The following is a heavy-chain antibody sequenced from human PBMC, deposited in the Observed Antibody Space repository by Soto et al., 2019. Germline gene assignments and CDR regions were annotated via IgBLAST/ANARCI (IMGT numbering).Heavy chain of an antibody. CDR3: AKAPYYGSGTYWGGFDY. J-gene: IGHJ4*02. Sequence: SQTLSLTCAISGDSVSSNSAAWNWIRQSPSRGLEWLGRTYYRSRWYNDYAVSVKSRITVNPDTSKNQFSLHLNSVTPEDTAVYYCAKAPYYGSGTYWGGFDYWGQGTLVTVSS. CDR2: TYYRSRWYN. V-gene: IGHV6-1*01. D-gene: IGHD3-10*01. CDR1: GDSVSSNSAA.